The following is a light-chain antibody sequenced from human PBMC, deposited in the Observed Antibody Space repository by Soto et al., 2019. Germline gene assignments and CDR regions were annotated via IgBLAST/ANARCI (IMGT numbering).Light chain of an antibody. Sequence: EIVLTQPPATLSLSPGERATLSCRASQSISSSLAWYQQKPGQAPRLLIYDASSRAAGFPARFGGSGSGTDFTLTIGSLEPEDFAVYYCQQRSEWPRTFGQGTKVDIK. CDR3: QQRSEWPRT. CDR2: DAS. V-gene: IGKV3-11*01. CDR1: QSISSS. J-gene: IGKJ1*01.